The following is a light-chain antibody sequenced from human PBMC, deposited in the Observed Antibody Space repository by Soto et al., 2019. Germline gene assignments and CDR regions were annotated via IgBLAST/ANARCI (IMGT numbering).Light chain of an antibody. J-gene: IGLJ2*01. CDR1: SSNIGAGYD. CDR2: SNT. CDR3: QSYDNSLSGSGL. V-gene: IGLV1-40*01. Sequence: QSVLTQPPSVSGAPGQRVTISCTGTSSNIGAGYDVHWFQQLPGTAPKLLIYSNTNWPSGVPDRFSGSKSGTSASLAITGLQAEDEADYYCQSYDNSLSGSGLFGGGTKLTVL.